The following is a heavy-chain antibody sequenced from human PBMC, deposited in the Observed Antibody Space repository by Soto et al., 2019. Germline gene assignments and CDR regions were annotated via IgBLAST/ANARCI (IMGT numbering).Heavy chain of an antibody. D-gene: IGHD3-9*01. CDR1: GFTFSSYA. Sequence: GSLRLSCAASGFTFSSYAMSWVRQAPGKGLEWVATISRGGSGTYYADSVKGRFTISRDNAKNSLYLQMNSLRAEDTAVYYCARDRLRYFDWLLNFDYWGQGTLVTVSS. CDR2: ISRGGSGT. V-gene: IGHV3-7*01. J-gene: IGHJ4*02. CDR3: ARDRLRYFDWLLNFDY.